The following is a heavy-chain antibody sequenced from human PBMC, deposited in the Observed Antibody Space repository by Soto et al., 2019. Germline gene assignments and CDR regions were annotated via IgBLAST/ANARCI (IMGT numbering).Heavy chain of an antibody. J-gene: IGHJ4*02. V-gene: IGHV4-61*01. CDR1: GGSVSSGSYY. CDR3: ARDNSSNYFDY. CDR2: IYYSGST. D-gene: IGHD6-19*01. Sequence: LXLTCTVSGGSVSSGSYYWSWIRQPPGKGLEWIGYIYYSGSTNYNPSLKSRVTISVDTSKNQFSLKLSSVTAADTAVYYCARDNSSNYFDYWGQGTLVTVSS.